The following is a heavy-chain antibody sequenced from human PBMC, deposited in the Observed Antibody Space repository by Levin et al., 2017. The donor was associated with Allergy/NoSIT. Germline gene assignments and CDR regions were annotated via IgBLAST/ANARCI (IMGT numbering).Heavy chain of an antibody. V-gene: IGHV1-46*01. CDR2: INPSGGST. CDR3: ARARRHGGPSDYGSGRPDAFDI. Sequence: AASVKVSCKASGYTFTSYYMHWVRQAPGQGLEWMGIINPSGGSTSYAQKFQGRVTMTRDTSTSTVYMELSSLRSEDTAVYYCARARRHGGPSDYGSGRPDAFDIWGQGTMVTVSS. D-gene: IGHD3-10*01. J-gene: IGHJ3*02. CDR1: GYTFTSYY.